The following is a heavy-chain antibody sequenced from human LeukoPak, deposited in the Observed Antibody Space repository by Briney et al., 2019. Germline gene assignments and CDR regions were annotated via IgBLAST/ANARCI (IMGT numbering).Heavy chain of an antibody. CDR3: ARVDIRTAFFDY. D-gene: IGHD5-12*01. V-gene: IGHV4-4*07. J-gene: IGHJ4*02. Sequence: SETLSLTCTVSGGSINSYYWSWIRQPAGKGLEWIGRIYSSGSTGYNPSLKSRVTMSLDTSKNQFSLNLSSVTAADTAVYYCARVDIRTAFFDYWGQGTLVTVSS. CDR1: GGSINSYY. CDR2: IYSSGST.